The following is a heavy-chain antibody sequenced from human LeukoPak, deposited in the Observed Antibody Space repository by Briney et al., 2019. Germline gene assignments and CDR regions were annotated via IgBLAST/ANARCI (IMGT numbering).Heavy chain of an antibody. V-gene: IGHV1-2*02. Sequence: GASVKVSCKTSGYIFTDYYIHWVRQARGQGLEWMGWINPSSGGTYFAQKFEARVTLTRDTSINTAYMEMRGLTSDDTAVYYCAESQYSFGSGSTRPLFDYWGQGTLVTVSS. CDR3: AESQYSFGSGSTRPLFDY. CDR1: GYIFTDYY. CDR2: INPSSGGT. J-gene: IGHJ4*02. D-gene: IGHD3-10*01.